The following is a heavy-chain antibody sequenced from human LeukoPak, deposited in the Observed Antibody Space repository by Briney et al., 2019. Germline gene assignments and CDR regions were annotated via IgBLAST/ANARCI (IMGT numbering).Heavy chain of an antibody. D-gene: IGHD6-6*01. Sequence: GASVKVSCKASGYTFTGYYMHWVRQAPGQGLEWMGWINPDSGGTNYAQKFQGRVTMTRDTSISTAYMELSRLRSDDTAVYYCAGTSGYYYYCYMDVWGKGTTVTVSS. J-gene: IGHJ6*03. CDR1: GYTFTGYY. CDR2: INPDSGGT. CDR3: AGTSGYYYYCYMDV. V-gene: IGHV1-2*02.